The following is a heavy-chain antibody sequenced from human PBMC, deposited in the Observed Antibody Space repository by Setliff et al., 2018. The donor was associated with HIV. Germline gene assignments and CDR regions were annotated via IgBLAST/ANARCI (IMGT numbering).Heavy chain of an antibody. Sequence: PGESLKISCKGSGYSFTSYWIGWVRQMPEKGLEWMGNIYPDDSDAEYNPSFEGHVTMSVDKSITTVYLQWTSLKSSDTAIYYCARRPSSYNWFDPWGQGTLVTVSS. CDR1: GYSFTSYW. CDR3: ARRPSSYNWFDP. D-gene: IGHD6-6*01. CDR2: IYPDDSDA. V-gene: IGHV5-51*01. J-gene: IGHJ5*02.